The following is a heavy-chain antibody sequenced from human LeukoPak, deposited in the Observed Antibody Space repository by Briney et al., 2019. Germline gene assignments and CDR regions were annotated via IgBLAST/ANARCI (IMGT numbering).Heavy chain of an antibody. CDR1: TPSLSYPY. D-gene: IGHD5-12*01. CDR2: IYYIGSH. V-gene: IGHV4-59*11. Sequence: PQTLSLTCTAATPSLSYPYCSCIRHLPEKGLEWNGYIYYIGSHYTNTSLKTQAPIPIETSKNQSSLNLSSVTPADTAVYYCAREYSGYDYRWFAPWGQGTLVSVSS. CDR3: AREYSGYDYRWFAP. J-gene: IGHJ5*02.